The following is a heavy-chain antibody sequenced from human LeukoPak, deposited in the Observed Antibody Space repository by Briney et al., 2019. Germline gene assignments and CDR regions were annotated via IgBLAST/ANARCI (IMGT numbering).Heavy chain of an antibody. CDR2: INHSGST. CDR1: GGSLRAYY. V-gene: IGHV4-34*01. J-gene: IGHJ6*02. D-gene: IGHD3-16*01. CDR3: ARVGYYYFYGMDV. Sequence: SETLSLTCAVSGGSLRAYYWSWIRQPPGKGLEWIGQINHSGSTNYKPSLKSRVTISVDTSKNQFSLKLTSVIAADTAVYYCARVGYYYFYGMDVWGHGTTVTVSS.